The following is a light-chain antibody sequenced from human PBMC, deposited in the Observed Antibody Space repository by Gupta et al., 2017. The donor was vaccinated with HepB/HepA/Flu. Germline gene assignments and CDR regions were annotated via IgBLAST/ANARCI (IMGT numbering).Light chain of an antibody. Sequence: QSVLTQPLSVSGAPGQTVTILSTGRRSNVGAGYDVHWFQQLPGAAPKLLIYGNTNRPAGVADRFSASKSGTSASLAITGLQAEDEADYYCQSYDSSLSGSLFGTGTKVTVL. CDR2: GNT. CDR1: RSNVGAGYD. J-gene: IGLJ1*01. CDR3: QSYDSSLSGSL. V-gene: IGLV1-40*01.